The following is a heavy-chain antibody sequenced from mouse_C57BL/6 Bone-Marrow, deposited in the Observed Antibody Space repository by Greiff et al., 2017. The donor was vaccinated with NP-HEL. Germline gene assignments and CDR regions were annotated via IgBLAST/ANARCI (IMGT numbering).Heavy chain of an antibody. CDR3: TTYVYYYGSSFYWYFDV. Sequence: VQLQQSGAELVRPGASVKLSCTASGFNIKDDYMHWVKQRPEQGLEWIGWIDPENGDTEYASKFQGKATITADTSSNTAYLQLSSLTSEDTAVYYCTTYVYYYGSSFYWYFDVWGTGTTVTVSS. J-gene: IGHJ1*03. V-gene: IGHV14-4*01. D-gene: IGHD1-1*01. CDR1: GFNIKDDY. CDR2: IDPENGDT.